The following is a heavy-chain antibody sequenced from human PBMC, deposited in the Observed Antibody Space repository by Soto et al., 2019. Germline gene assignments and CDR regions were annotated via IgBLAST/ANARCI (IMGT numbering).Heavy chain of an antibody. Sequence: QVQLVESGGGVVQPGRSLRLSCAASGFTFSSYGMHWVRQAPGKGLEWVAVIWYDGSNKYYADSVKGRFTISRDNSKNTLYLQMNSLRAEDTAVYYCARDKVVGTDLDYWGQGTLVTVSS. CDR3: ARDKVVGTDLDY. D-gene: IGHD1-1*01. CDR2: IWYDGSNK. J-gene: IGHJ4*02. V-gene: IGHV3-33*01. CDR1: GFTFSSYG.